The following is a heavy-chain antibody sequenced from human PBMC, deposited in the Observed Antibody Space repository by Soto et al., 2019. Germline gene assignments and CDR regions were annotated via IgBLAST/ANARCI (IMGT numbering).Heavy chain of an antibody. Sequence: QVQLLQSGAEVKTPGSSVTVSCTPSGGSFNDYAFSWVRQAPGQGLEWLGGIIPLFGTSDYSQSFRDRATLTAVKSTSTVFLELRSLTSQDTAVYYCARLPLRITVFGKVLGYSDSWGQGSLITVSS. CDR2: IIPLFGTS. J-gene: IGHJ4*02. D-gene: IGHD3-3*01. V-gene: IGHV1-69*06. CDR1: GGSFNDYA. CDR3: ARLPLRITVFGKVLGYSDS.